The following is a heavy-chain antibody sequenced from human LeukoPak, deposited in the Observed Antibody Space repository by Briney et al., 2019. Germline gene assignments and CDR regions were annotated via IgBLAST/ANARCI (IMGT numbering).Heavy chain of an antibody. CDR2: INPRSGGT. D-gene: IGHD2-2*01. CDR3: ARDAMSDY. V-gene: IGHV1-2*02. CDR1: GYTFIDHY. J-gene: IGHJ4*02. Sequence: ASVKVSCKASGYTFIDHYIHWVRQAPGQGPEWMGWINPRSGGTEYAQKFQGRVTMTRDTSINTAYMELTRLTSDDTAVSYCARDAMSDYWGQGTLVTVSS.